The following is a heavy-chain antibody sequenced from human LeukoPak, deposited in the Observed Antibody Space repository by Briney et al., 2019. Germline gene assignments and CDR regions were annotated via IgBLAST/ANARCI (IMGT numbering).Heavy chain of an antibody. CDR1: GGSFSGYY. V-gene: IGHV4-34*01. CDR3: ARVPDITARPCDT. J-gene: IGHJ5*02. CDR2: ISHTGLT. D-gene: IGHD1-1*01. Sequence: PSETLSLTCAVYGGSFSGYYWTLIRLTPGKGLEWIGEISHTGLTGSNPSLKSRVTIFVDSSKKQFSLRMTSVTAADTGIYYCARVPDITARPCDTWGPGTLVTVSS.